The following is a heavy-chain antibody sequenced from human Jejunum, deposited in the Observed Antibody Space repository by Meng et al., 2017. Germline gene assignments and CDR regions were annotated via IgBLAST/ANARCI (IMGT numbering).Heavy chain of an antibody. D-gene: IGHD1/OR15-1a*01. CDR1: GFTVGDNY. V-gene: IGHV3-66*02. CDR2: IYRDGGT. Sequence: VEAGEGLVQPGGSLSLPCTASGFTVGDNYVSWVRQAPGKDLEWVSVIYRDGGTNYANSVRGRFTISRDTSKNTVYLQMNSLRGEDTAMYYCARERRTGTTGLDYWGQGTLVTVSS. J-gene: IGHJ4*02. CDR3: ARERRTGTTGLDY.